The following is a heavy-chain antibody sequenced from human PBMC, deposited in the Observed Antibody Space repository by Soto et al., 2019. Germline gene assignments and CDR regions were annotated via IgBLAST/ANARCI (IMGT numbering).Heavy chain of an antibody. CDR3: ARDRSTYGGGGTGEVKENWFDP. J-gene: IGHJ5*02. Sequence: ETLSLTCSVSGVSISRYYWSWIRQPPGKGLEWIGYAYYSGDTGYNPSLKSRVTMAVDTSKSQGSLKLSSVTAADTTVYYCARDRSTYGGGGTGEVKENWFDPWGQGALVTVSS. CDR1: GVSISRYY. CDR2: AYYSGDT. V-gene: IGHV4-59*01. D-gene: IGHD2-8*01.